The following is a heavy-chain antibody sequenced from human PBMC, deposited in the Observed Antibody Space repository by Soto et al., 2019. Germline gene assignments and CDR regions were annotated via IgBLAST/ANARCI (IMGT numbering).Heavy chain of an antibody. V-gene: IGHV4-34*01. D-gene: IGHD3-10*01. Sequence: QVQLQQWGAGLLKPSETLSLTCAVYGGSFSGYYWRWIRQPPGKGLEWIGEINHSGSTNYNPSLKSRVTISVDTSKNQFSLKLSSVTAADTAVYYCARGGYYGSGSYPFFFDYWGQGTLVTVSS. CDR2: INHSGST. CDR1: GGSFSGYY. CDR3: ARGGYYGSGSYPFFFDY. J-gene: IGHJ4*02.